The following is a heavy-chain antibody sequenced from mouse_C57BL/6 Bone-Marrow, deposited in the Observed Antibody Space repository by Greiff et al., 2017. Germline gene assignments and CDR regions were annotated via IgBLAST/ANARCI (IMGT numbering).Heavy chain of an antibody. V-gene: IGHV1-78*01. D-gene: IGHD2-4*01. Sequence: QVQLKQSDAELVKPGASVKISCKVSGYTFTDHTIHWMKQRPEQGLEWIGYIYPRDGSTKYNEKFKGKATLTEDKSSSNAYMQLNSLTSEDSAVYFCAKGLRRKDYAMDYWGQGTSVTVSS. CDR3: AKGLRRKDYAMDY. J-gene: IGHJ4*01. CDR2: IYPRDGST. CDR1: GYTFTDHT.